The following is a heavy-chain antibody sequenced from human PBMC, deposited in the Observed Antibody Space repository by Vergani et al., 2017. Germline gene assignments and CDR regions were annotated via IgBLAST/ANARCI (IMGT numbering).Heavy chain of an antibody. D-gene: IGHD3-22*01. V-gene: IGHV3-23*01. CDR3: AKDAVDSTMMVVVHLDY. CDR1: GFTFSNYA. Sequence: EVQLLESGGGLVQPGGSLRLSCAASGFTFSNYAMSWVRQAPGKGLEWVSAISGSGGNTYYADSVKGRFTISRDNSKNTLYLQMSSLRAEDTAVYYCAKDAVDSTMMVVVHLDYWGQGTLVTVSS. CDR2: ISGSGGNT. J-gene: IGHJ4*02.